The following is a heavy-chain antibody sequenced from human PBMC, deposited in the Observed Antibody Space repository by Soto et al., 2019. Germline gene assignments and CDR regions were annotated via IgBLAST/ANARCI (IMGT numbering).Heavy chain of an antibody. CDR3: AKDLTYYDFWSGYSSGYYMDV. V-gene: IGHV3-23*01. CDR1: GFTFSSYA. D-gene: IGHD3-3*01. CDR2: ISGSGGST. Sequence: GWSLRLSCAASGFTFSSYAMSWVRQAPGKGLEWVSAISGSGGSTYYADSVKGRFTISRDNSKNTLYLQMNSLRAEDTAVYYCAKDLTYYDFWSGYSSGYYMDVWGKGTTVTVSS. J-gene: IGHJ6*03.